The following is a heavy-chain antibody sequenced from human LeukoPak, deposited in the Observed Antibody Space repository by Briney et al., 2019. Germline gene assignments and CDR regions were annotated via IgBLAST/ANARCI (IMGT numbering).Heavy chain of an antibody. J-gene: IGHJ4*02. CDR3: ARGSIVVVPAAMRRGGGHFDY. V-gene: IGHV3-30-3*01. Sequence: GGSLRLSCAASGLTFSSYAMHWVRQAPGKGLEWVAVISYDGSNKYYADSVKGRFTISRDNSKNTLYLQMNSLRAEDTAVYYCARGSIVVVPAAMRRGGGHFDYWGQGTLVTVSS. CDR2: ISYDGSNK. D-gene: IGHD2-2*01. CDR1: GLTFSSYA.